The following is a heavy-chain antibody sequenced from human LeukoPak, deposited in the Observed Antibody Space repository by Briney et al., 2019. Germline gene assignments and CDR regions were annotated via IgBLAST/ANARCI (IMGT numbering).Heavy chain of an antibody. CDR2: IDPSDSST. J-gene: IGHJ5*02. CDR1: EYTFTSYW. Sequence: GESLRISCKGSEYTFTSYWISWVRQMPGKGLEWMGRIDPSDSSTNYSPSFQGHVTISADKSISTAYLQWSSLKASDTAMYYCAGHGSHQWLVPWGQGTLVIVSS. D-gene: IGHD6-19*01. CDR3: AGHGSHQWLVP. V-gene: IGHV5-10-1*01.